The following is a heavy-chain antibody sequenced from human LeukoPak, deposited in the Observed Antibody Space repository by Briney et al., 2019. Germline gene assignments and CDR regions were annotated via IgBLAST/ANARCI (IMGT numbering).Heavy chain of an antibody. V-gene: IGHV4-34*01. J-gene: IGHJ6*02. CDR1: GGSFSGYY. CDR2: INHSGST. Sequence: PSETLSLTCAVYGGSFSGYYWSWIRQPPGKGLEWIGEINHSGSTNYNPSLKSRVTISVDTSKNQFSLKLSSVTAADTAVYYCARRNYDFWSGYYSYYYGMDVWGQGTTVTVSS. CDR3: ARRNYDFWSGYYSYYYGMDV. D-gene: IGHD3-3*01.